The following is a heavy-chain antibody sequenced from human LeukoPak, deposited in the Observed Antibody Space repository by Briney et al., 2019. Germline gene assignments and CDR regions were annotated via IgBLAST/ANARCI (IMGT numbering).Heavy chain of an antibody. CDR1: GFTFSNYG. Sequence: ASVKVSCKASGFTFSNYGISWVRQAPGQGRAWMGWISAYNANTNYAQKLQGRATMTTDTTTSTAYMELRSLRSDDTAVYYCARDSVAGPADFEYWGQGTLVTVSS. D-gene: IGHD6-19*01. J-gene: IGHJ4*02. CDR3: ARDSVAGPADFEY. CDR2: ISAYNANT. V-gene: IGHV1-18*01.